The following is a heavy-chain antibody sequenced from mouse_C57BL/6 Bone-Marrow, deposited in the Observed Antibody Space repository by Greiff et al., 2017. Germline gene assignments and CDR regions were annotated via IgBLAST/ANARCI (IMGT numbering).Heavy chain of an antibody. J-gene: IGHJ1*03. D-gene: IGHD2-5*01. CDR3: ARPYYSNFWYFDV. V-gene: IGHV1-55*01. Sequence: VQLQESGAELVKPGASVKMSCKASGYTFTSYWITWVKQRPGQGLEWIGDIYPGRGSTNYNEKFKSKATLNVDTSSRAAYMQISSLTSEDSAVYYCARPYYSNFWYFDVWGTGTTVTVSS. CDR1: GYTFTSYW. CDR2: IYPGRGST.